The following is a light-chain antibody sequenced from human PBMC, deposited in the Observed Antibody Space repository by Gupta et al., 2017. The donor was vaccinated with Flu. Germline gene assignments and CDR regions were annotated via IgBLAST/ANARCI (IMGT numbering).Light chain of an antibody. CDR2: TDS. CDR3: EVGDCSLSHPV. J-gene: IGLJ3*02. Sequence: GQRSRIFCEGKNSDRQSVGWYQEWPGQAPGRVVNTDSARPAGIPLRFSGYNSETTATLTISRVEAGDEADYYCEVGDCSLSHPVFGGGHKLTVL. CDR1: NSDRQS. V-gene: IGLV3-21*02.